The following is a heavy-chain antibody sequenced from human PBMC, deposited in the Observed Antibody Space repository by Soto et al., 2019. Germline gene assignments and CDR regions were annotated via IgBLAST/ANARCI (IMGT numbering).Heavy chain of an antibody. CDR2: INHLETT. V-gene: IGHV4-30-2*01. Sequence: SETLSLTCTVSGASITFGGYSWSWIRQTPGKGLEWIGYINHLETTFYNPSFESRPTLSIDRAKNQFSLKLHSMSAAYRAVYFCARGGGSDSFDDWGQGILVTVSS. J-gene: IGHJ4*02. CDR3: ARGGGSDSFDD. CDR1: GASITFGGYS. D-gene: IGHD1-26*01.